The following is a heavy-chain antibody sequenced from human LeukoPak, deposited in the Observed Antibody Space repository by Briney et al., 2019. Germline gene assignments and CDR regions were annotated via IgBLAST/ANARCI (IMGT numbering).Heavy chain of an antibody. Sequence: SETLSLTWTDAGGSISRYYWSWIRQSPGKGLEWISNIDHSGTTNYNPSLKSRVTMSVDTSKNQFSLKLSSVTAADTAVYFCARSYYYDSRGNYYGSLYYFDYWGRGTLVTVSS. CDR1: GGSISRYY. CDR2: IDHSGTT. J-gene: IGHJ4*02. CDR3: ARSYYYDSRGNYYGSLYYFDY. V-gene: IGHV4-59*08. D-gene: IGHD3-22*01.